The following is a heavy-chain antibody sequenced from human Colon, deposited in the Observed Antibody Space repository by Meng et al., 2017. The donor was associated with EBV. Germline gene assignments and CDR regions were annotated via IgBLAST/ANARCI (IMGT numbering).Heavy chain of an antibody. D-gene: IGHD3-10*01. CDR1: GRSLSGYY. CDR2: INHSGST. Sequence: GDGLFGHSETASLTFAVYGRSLSGYYWSGIRQPPGKGLELIGEINHSGSTHYTPSGKRRLTISVDTSKNQFSLKLSSVTAADTAVYYCARGDGSGSGNWFDPWGQGTLVTVSS. CDR3: ARGDGSGSGNWFDP. J-gene: IGHJ5*02. V-gene: IGHV4-34*01.